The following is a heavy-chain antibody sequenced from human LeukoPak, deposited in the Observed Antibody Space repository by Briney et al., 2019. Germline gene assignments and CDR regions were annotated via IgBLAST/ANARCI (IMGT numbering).Heavy chain of an antibody. V-gene: IGHV3-74*01. CDR3: ARDPRYSGSYWEFDP. Sequence: PGGSLRLSCAASGFTFSSYWMHWVRQAPGKGLVWVSRINTDGSSTSYADSVKGRFTISRDNAKNTLYLQMNSLRAEDTAVYYCARDPRYSGSYWEFDPWGQGTLVTVSS. D-gene: IGHD1-26*01. CDR2: INTDGSST. J-gene: IGHJ5*02. CDR1: GFTFSSYW.